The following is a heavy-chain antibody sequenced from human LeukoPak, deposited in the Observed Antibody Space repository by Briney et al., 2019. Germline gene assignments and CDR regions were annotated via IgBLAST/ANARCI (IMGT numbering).Heavy chain of an antibody. CDR2: ISISGSTI. J-gene: IGHJ4*02. D-gene: IGHD4-23*01. Sequence: GGSLRLSCAASGFTFGTYEMNWVRQAPGKGLEWVSHISISGSTIYYADSVKGRFTTSRDNAKNSLYLQMNSLRAEDTAVYYCARVHYFYGGNSEVYFDYWGQGTLVTVSS. V-gene: IGHV3-48*03. CDR3: ARVHYFYGGNSEVYFDY. CDR1: GFTFGTYE.